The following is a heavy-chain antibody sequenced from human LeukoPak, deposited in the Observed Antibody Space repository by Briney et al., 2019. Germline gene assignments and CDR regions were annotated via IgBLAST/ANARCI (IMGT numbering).Heavy chain of an antibody. CDR1: GFSFTDAW. Sequence: GGSLRLSCAASGFSFTDAWMSWVRQAPGRGLEWVGRIKSKADGGRAEYAATVKGRFFISRDDAKSTLYVQMYRLRTEDTAVYYCTTEKDLYYYDSSGYFHWGQGSLVTVSS. CDR3: TTEKDLYYYDSSGYFH. V-gene: IGHV3-15*01. D-gene: IGHD3-22*01. J-gene: IGHJ4*02. CDR2: IKSKADGGRA.